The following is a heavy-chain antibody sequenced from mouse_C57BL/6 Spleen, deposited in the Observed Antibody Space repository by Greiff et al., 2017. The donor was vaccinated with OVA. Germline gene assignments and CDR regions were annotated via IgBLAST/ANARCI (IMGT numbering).Heavy chain of an antibody. V-gene: IGHV5-9*01. CDR1: GFTFSSYT. Sequence: EVKLMESGGGLVKPGGSLRLSCAASGFTFSSYTMSWVRQTPEKRLEWVATISGGGGNTYYPDSVKGRFTISRDNAKNTLYLQMSSLRSEDTALYYCARHSYGNPYDMDDWGKGTSVTVSS. D-gene: IGHD2-1*01. CDR2: ISGGGGNT. CDR3: ARHSYGNPYDMDD. J-gene: IGHJ4*01.